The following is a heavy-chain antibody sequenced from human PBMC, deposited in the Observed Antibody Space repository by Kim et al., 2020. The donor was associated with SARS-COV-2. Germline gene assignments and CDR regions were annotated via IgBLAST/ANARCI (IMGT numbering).Heavy chain of an antibody. V-gene: IGHV3-23*01. CDR1: GFTFSSYA. CDR3: AKGLYYYGSGSSGDY. CDR2: ISGSGGST. D-gene: IGHD3-10*01. Sequence: GGSLRLSCAASGFTFSSYAMSWVRQAPGKGLEWVSAISGSGGSTYYADSVKGRFTISRDNSKNTLYLQMNSLRAEDTAVYYCAKGLYYYGSGSSGDYWGQGTLVTVSS. J-gene: IGHJ4*02.